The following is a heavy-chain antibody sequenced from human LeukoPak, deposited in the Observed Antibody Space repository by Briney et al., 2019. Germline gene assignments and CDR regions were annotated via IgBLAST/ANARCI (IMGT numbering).Heavy chain of an antibody. CDR3: ARESGSYSSSYRFDS. CDR2: IYYSGST. CDR1: GGSISSSSYY. J-gene: IGHJ4*02. D-gene: IGHD6-6*01. Sequence: SETLSLTCTVSGGSISSSSYYWGWIRQPPGKGLEWIGSIYYSGSTYYNPSLKSRVTISVDTSENQFSLQLNSVTPEDTAVYYCARESGSYSSSYRFDSWGQGTLVTVSS. V-gene: IGHV4-39*07.